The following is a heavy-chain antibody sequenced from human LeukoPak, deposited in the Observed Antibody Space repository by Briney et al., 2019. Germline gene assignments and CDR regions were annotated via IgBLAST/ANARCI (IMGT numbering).Heavy chain of an antibody. Sequence: GGSLRLSCVASGFDFGTYAMSWVRQAPGKGPEWVSTVSNGGSSTYYADSVRGRFTVSRDNSKNTLYLQMNSLRAEDTAVYYCAKDKSRLTTVTIYDYWGQGTLVTVSS. CDR1: GFDFGTYA. V-gene: IGHV3-23*01. CDR3: AKDKSRLTTVTIYDY. CDR2: VSNGGSST. D-gene: IGHD4-17*01. J-gene: IGHJ4*02.